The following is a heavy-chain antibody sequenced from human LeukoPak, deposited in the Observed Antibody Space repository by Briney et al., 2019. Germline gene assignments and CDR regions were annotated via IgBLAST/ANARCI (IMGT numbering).Heavy chain of an antibody. D-gene: IGHD5-18*01. CDR2: IWYDGSNK. J-gene: IGHJ4*02. CDR3: ARDRSYGFPKADY. Sequence: GGSLRLSCAASGFTFSSYGMHWVRQAPGKGLEWVAVIWYDGSNKYYADSVKGRFTISRDNSKNTLYLQMNSLRAEDTAVYYCARDRSYGFPKADYWGQGTLVTVSS. CDR1: GFTFSSYG. V-gene: IGHV3-33*01.